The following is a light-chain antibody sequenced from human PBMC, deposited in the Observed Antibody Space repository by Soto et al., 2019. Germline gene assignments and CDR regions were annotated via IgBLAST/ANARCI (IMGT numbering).Light chain of an antibody. V-gene: IGKV3-20*01. CDR1: QTLTSGY. CDR2: GES. CDR3: QVYGSSSKT. Sequence: EIVLTQSPDTLSLSPGERATLSCRASQTLTSGYLAWYQQKPGQATRLLIYGESTGATGIPDRFSGSGSGTEFTLTISRLEPEDFGVYACQVYGSSSKTFGKGNRV. J-gene: IGKJ1*01.